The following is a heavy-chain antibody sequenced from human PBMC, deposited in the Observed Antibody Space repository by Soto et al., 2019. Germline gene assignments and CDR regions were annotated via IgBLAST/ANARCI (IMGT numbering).Heavy chain of an antibody. V-gene: IGHV3-64*01. CDR1: GLNLIGYA. CDR3: ARRARPDFYYMDV. Sequence: GGSHRHSSTSSGLNLIGYAMDWVRQATGKGLEYVSGISSNGVGTYYANSVQGRFTISRDNSKNTVYLQMGSLRPEDMAVYYCARRARPDFYYMDVWGKGTTVTVSS. D-gene: IGHD6-6*01. CDR2: ISSNGVGT. J-gene: IGHJ6*03.